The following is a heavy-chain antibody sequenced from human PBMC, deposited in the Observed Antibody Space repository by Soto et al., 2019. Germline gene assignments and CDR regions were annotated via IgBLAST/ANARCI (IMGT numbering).Heavy chain of an antibody. D-gene: IGHD5-18*01. CDR2: ISYDGSLQ. CDR1: GFAFSSYG. CDR3: VSDRGYGHASVPYS. V-gene: IGHV3-30*03. Sequence: QAQLVESGGGVVQPGRSLRLSCAASGFAFSSYGMHWVRQAPGTGLEWVAVISYDGSLQHYADSVKGRFTISRDNAKNMLILQMSSLRAEDTAVYYCVSDRGYGHASVPYSWGQGTLVSVSS. J-gene: IGHJ4*02.